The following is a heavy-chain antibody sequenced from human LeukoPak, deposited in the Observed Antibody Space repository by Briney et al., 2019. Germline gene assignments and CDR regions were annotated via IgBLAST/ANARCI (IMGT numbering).Heavy chain of an antibody. D-gene: IGHD3-16*01. CDR3: ARGGGLDV. Sequence: HPGGSLRLSCAASGFTFSSYGMHWVRQAPGKGLEWVAVIWYDGSNKYYADSVKGRFTISRDNSKNTPYLQMNGLRAEDTAVYFCARGGGLDVWGQGATVTVSS. V-gene: IGHV3-33*01. CDR2: IWYDGSNK. J-gene: IGHJ6*02. CDR1: GFTFSSYG.